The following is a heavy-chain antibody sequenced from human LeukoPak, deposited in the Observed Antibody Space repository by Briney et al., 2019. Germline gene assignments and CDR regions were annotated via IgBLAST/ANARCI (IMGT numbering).Heavy chain of an antibody. J-gene: IGHJ6*03. CDR1: GFTLSSYA. CDR2: ISYDGSNK. Sequence: GRSLRLSCAASGFTLSSYAMHWVRQAPGKGLEWVAVISYDGSNKYYADSVKGRFTISRDNSKNTLYLQMNSLRAEDTAVYYCARPQYSSSWYSPVYYYYMDVWGKGTTVTISS. CDR3: ARPQYSSSWYSPVYYYYMDV. V-gene: IGHV3-30*04. D-gene: IGHD6-13*01.